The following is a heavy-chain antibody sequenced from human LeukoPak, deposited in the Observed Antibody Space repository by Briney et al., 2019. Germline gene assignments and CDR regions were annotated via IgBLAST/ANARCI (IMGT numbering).Heavy chain of an antibody. V-gene: IGHV3-21*01. Sequence: PGGSLRLSCAASEFSVGSNYMTWVRQAPGKGLEWVSSISSSSSYIYYADSVKGRFTISRDNAKNSLYLQMNSLRAEDTAVYYCARWGYGEYGEDYWGQGTLVTVSS. D-gene: IGHD4-17*01. CDR1: EFSVGSNY. CDR3: ARWGYGEYGEDY. CDR2: ISSSSSYI. J-gene: IGHJ4*02.